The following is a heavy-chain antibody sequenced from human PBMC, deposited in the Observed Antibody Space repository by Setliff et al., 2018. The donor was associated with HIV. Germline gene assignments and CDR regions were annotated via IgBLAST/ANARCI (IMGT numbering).Heavy chain of an antibody. J-gene: IGHJ4*02. CDR1: GFTFSSYA. CDR3: ASTTYGSGSSYGYRKDY. V-gene: IGHV3-30-3*01. D-gene: IGHD3-10*01. Sequence: SLRLSCAASGFTFSSYAMHWVRQAPGKGLEWVAVISYDGSNKYYADSVKGRFTISRDNSKNTLYLQMNSLSAEDTAVYYCASTTYGSGSSYGYRKDYWGQGTLVTVSS. CDR2: ISYDGSNK.